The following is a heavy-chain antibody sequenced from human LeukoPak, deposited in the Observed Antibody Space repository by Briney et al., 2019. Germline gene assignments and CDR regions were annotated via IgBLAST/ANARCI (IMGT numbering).Heavy chain of an antibody. J-gene: IGHJ4*02. Sequence: PGGSLRLSCAASGTTFSRSGMHWVRQAPGKGLEWVAFIRTDASNKFYADSFKGRFTISRDNSKNTVYLQMNSLRVEDTAVYYCAKDQGERYFDYWGQGTLVTVSS. D-gene: IGHD3-10*01. CDR1: GTTFSRSG. V-gene: IGHV3-30*02. CDR2: IRTDASNK. CDR3: AKDQGERYFDY.